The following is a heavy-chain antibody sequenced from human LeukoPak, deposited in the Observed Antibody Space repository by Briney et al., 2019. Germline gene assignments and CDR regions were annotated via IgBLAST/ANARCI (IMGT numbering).Heavy chain of an antibody. CDR3: ARDLTTSSTAYFQH. CDR2: INSGSRYI. Sequence: GGSLRLSCAASGFTFSSYSMNWVRQAPGKGLEWVSSINSGSRYIYYADSVRGRFTISRDNAKNSLYLQMNSLRAEDTAVCYCARDLTTSSTAYFQHWGQGTLVTVSS. CDR1: GFTFSSYS. D-gene: IGHD6-6*01. V-gene: IGHV3-21*01. J-gene: IGHJ1*01.